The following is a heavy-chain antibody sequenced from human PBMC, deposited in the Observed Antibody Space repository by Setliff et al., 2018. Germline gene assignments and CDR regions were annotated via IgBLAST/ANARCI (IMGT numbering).Heavy chain of an antibody. CDR3: ARGRNIAARLFDS. CDR1: GESIRSNNW. J-gene: IGHJ4*02. Sequence: PSETLSLTCTVSGESIRSNNWWNWVRQPPGKGLEWIGDIYQSGTTNYNPSLKSRVTISADTSKNQFSLKLKSVTAADTAVYYCARGRNIAARLFDSWGQGTRVTVSS. CDR2: IYQSGTT. D-gene: IGHD6-6*01. V-gene: IGHV4-4*02.